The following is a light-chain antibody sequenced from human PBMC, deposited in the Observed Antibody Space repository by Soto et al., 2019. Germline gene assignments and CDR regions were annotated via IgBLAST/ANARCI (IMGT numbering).Light chain of an antibody. Sequence: EIVMTQSPATLSVSPGEGATLSCKASQNVYNNLAWYQQRPGQPPRLLIYDASTRATGISARFSGSGYGTEYSLTISSLQSEDFAVYFCQQYSNGPLNFGGGTQVQIK. CDR2: DAS. V-gene: IGKV3-15*01. CDR1: QNVYNN. CDR3: QQYSNGPLN. J-gene: IGKJ4*01.